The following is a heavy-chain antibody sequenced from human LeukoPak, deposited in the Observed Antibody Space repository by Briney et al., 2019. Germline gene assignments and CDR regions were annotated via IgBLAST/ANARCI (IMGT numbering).Heavy chain of an antibody. CDR3: ARAHYDSSGYYYAWFDP. J-gene: IGHJ5*02. CDR2: INHSGST. V-gene: IGHV4-34*01. D-gene: IGHD3-22*01. CDR1: GGSFSGYY. Sequence: PSETLSLTCAVYGGSFSGYYWSWIRQPPGKGLEWIGEINHSGSTNYNPSLKSRVTISVDTSKNQFSLKLSSVTAADTAVYYCARAHYDSSGYYYAWFDPWGQGTLVTVSS.